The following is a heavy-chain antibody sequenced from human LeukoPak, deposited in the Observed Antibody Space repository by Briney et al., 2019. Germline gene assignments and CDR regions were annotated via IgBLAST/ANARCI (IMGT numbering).Heavy chain of an antibody. CDR1: RFTFSIYA. J-gene: IGHJ4*02. CDR3: ARDIFYCDY. V-gene: IGHV3-23*01. CDR2: ISDSGSST. Sequence: PGGSLRLSCAASRFTFSIYAMSWVRQAPGKGLEWVSTISDSGSSTYYADSVKGRFTISRDNSKNTLYLQMNSLRAEDTAVYYCARDIFYCDYWGQGTLVTVSS. D-gene: IGHD2-15*01.